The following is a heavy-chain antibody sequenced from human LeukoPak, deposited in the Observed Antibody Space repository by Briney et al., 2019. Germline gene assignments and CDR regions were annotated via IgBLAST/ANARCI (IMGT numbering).Heavy chain of an antibody. CDR1: GFTVSSNY. CDR3: ARGVNYYDSSGYYYPAPFDY. Sequence: QAGGSLRLSCAASGFTVSSNYMSWVRQAPGKGLEWVSVIYSGGSTYYADSVKGRFTISTDNSKNTLYLQMNSLRAEDTAVYYCARGVNYYDSSGYYYPAPFDYWGQGTLVTVSS. CDR2: IYSGGST. V-gene: IGHV3-53*01. D-gene: IGHD3-22*01. J-gene: IGHJ4*02.